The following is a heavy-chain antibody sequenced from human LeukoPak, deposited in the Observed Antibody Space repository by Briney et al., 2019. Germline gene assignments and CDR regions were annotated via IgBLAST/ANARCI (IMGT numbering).Heavy chain of an antibody. CDR2: VYNTGTT. D-gene: IGHD6-13*01. CDR3: ARDRIAETATGYDY. CDR1: GGSISSYH. J-gene: IGHJ4*02. V-gene: IGHV4-4*07. Sequence: SETLSLTCTVSGGSISSYHWGWVRQCAGGELEWIGRVYNTGTTNSNPSLRSGVTMSVDTLKNRFSLKLTSVTAADTPVYFCARDRIAETATGYDYWGQGALVSVSS.